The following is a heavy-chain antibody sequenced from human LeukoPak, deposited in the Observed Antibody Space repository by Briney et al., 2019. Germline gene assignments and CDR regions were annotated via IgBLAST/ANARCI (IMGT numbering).Heavy chain of an antibody. D-gene: IGHD3-22*01. CDR2: INPNSGGT. J-gene: IGHJ4*02. CDR1: GYTFTGYY. CDR3: ARVISSGPKFGY. V-gene: IGHV1-2*02. Sequence: ASVKVSCKASGYTFTGYYMHWVRQAPGQGLEWMGWINPNSGGTNYAQKFQGRVTTTRDTSISTAYMELSRLRSDDTAVYYCARVISSGPKFGYWGQGTLVTVSS.